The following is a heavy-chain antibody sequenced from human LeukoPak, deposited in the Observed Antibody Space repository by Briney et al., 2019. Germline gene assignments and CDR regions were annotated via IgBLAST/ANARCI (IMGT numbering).Heavy chain of an antibody. J-gene: IGHJ4*02. Sequence: GGSLRLSCAASGFTFSSYAMHWVRQAPGKGLEWVAVISYDGSNKYYADSVKGRFTISRDNSKNTPYLQMSSLRAEDTAVYYCAKEDERPDYWGQGTLVTVSS. CDR2: ISYDGSNK. D-gene: IGHD5-24*01. V-gene: IGHV3-30-3*01. CDR3: AKEDERPDY. CDR1: GFTFSSYA.